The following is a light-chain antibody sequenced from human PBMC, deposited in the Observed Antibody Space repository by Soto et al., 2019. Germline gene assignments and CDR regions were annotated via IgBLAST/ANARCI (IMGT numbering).Light chain of an antibody. J-gene: IGLJ2*01. V-gene: IGLV1-40*01. CDR1: SSNIGAGYD. CDR2: GNS. CDR3: QSYDSSLSGCVV. Sequence: QPVLTQPPSVSGAPGQRVTISCTGSSSNIGAGYDVQWYQQLPGIAPKFLIYGNSNRPSGVPDRFSGSKSGTSASLAITGLQAEDEADYYCQSYDSSLSGCVVFGGGTQLTVL.